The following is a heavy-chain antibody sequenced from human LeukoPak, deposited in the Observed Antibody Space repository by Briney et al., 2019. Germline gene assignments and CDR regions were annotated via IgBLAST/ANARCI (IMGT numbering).Heavy chain of an antibody. CDR2: FDPEDGET. Sequence: ASVKVSCKVSGYTLTELSMHWVRQAPGKGLEWMGGFDPEDGETIYAQKFQGRVTMTEDTSTDTAYMELSSLRSEDTAVYYCATDLATARGEPFDYWGQGTLVTVSS. CDR3: ATDLATARGEPFDY. D-gene: IGHD6-6*01. J-gene: IGHJ4*02. V-gene: IGHV1-24*01. CDR1: GYTLTELS.